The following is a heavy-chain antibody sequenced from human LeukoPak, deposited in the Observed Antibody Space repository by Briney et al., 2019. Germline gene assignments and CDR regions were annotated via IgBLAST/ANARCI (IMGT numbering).Heavy chain of an antibody. Sequence: PGGSLRLSCAASGFTFSSYAMSWVRQAPGKGLEWVAVIWYDGSNKYYADSVKGRFTISRDNSKNTLYLQMNSLRAEDTAVYYCARVRVARRSYYFDYWGQGTLVTVSS. J-gene: IGHJ4*02. CDR3: ARVRVARRSYYFDY. D-gene: IGHD6-6*01. CDR1: GFTFSSYA. V-gene: IGHV3-33*08. CDR2: IWYDGSNK.